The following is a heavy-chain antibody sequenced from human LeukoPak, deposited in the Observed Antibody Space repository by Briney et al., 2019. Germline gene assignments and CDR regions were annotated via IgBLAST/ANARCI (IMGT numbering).Heavy chain of an antibody. CDR1: GGSFSGYY. D-gene: IGHD1-26*01. J-gene: IGHJ5*01. Sequence: SETLSLTCAVYGGSFSGYYWSWIRQTPEKGLEWIGCIFYSGSNYYTPSLKRRVTMLLDTSKNPFSQRLTSVTAADTAVYYCARQVAIVEPSDPNWFDSWGQGTLVTVSS. V-gene: IGHV4-34*12. CDR2: IFYSGSN. CDR3: ARQVAIVEPSDPNWFDS.